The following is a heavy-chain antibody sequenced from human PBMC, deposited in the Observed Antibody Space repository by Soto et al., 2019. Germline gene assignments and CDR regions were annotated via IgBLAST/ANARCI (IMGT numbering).Heavy chain of an antibody. J-gene: IGHJ5*02. Sequence: SETLSLTCAVSGGSISSSNWWCWVRQPPGKGLEWIGEIYHTGSTNYNPSLKSRVTISVDKLKNQFSLKLSSVTAADTAVYYCAKDLADEYSSSWYGWFDPWGQGTLVTVSS. V-gene: IGHV4-4*02. CDR1: GGSISSSNW. D-gene: IGHD6-13*01. CDR2: IYHTGST. CDR3: AKDLADEYSSSWYGWFDP.